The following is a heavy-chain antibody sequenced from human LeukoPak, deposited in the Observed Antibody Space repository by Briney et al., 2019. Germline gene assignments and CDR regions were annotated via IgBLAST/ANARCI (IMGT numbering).Heavy chain of an antibody. CDR1: GGSISSYY. CDR2: IYYSGST. V-gene: IGHV4-59*08. J-gene: IGHJ4*02. Sequence: SETLSLTCTVSGGSISSYYWSWIRQPPGKGLERIGYIYYSGSTNYNPSLKSRVTISVDTSKNQFSLKLSSVTAADTAVYYCARHPSPRYSSGWYYFDYWGQGTLVTVSS. CDR3: ARHPSPRYSSGWYYFDY. D-gene: IGHD6-19*01.